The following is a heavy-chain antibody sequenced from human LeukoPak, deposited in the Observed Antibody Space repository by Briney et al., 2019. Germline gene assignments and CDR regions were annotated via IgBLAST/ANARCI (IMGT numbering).Heavy chain of an antibody. V-gene: IGHV1-2*02. Sequence: ASVKVSCKASGYTFAGYYMHWVRQAPGQGLEWMGWINPNSGGTNYAQKFQGRVTMTRDTSISTAYMELSRLRSDDTAVYYCARDVQQLAPFDYWGQGTLVTVSS. CDR2: INPNSGGT. CDR1: GYTFAGYY. J-gene: IGHJ4*02. D-gene: IGHD6-13*01. CDR3: ARDVQQLAPFDY.